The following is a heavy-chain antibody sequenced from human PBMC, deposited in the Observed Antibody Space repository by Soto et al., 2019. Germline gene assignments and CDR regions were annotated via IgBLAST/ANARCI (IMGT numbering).Heavy chain of an antibody. CDR3: ARDLGGDGCNPILDY. Sequence: QVQLVESGGGVVQPGRSLRLSCAASGFTFSSYAMHWVRQAPGKGLEWVAVISYDGSNKYYADSVKGGFTISRDNSKNLLYVQMNSLRAEDTAVYYCARDLGGDGCNPILDYWGQGTLVTVSS. CDR1: GFTFSSYA. CDR2: ISYDGSNK. D-gene: IGHD2-21*01. V-gene: IGHV3-30-3*01. J-gene: IGHJ4*02.